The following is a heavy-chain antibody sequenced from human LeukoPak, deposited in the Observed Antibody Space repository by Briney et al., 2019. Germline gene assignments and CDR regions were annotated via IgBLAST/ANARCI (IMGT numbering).Heavy chain of an antibody. CDR2: INSDGSST. CDR3: VKGYSSGYRLDY. CDR1: GFTFSNYW. J-gene: IGHJ4*02. D-gene: IGHD3-22*01. V-gene: IGHV3-74*01. Sequence: GGSLRLSCAASGFTFSNYWMHWVRQAPGKGLVWVSRINSDGSSTSYADSVKGRLTISRDNAENTLYLQMNSLRVEDAAVYYCVKGYSSGYRLDYWGQGTLVTVSS.